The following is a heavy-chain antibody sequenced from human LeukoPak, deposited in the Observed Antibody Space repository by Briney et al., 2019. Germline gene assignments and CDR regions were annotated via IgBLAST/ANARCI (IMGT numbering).Heavy chain of an antibody. J-gene: IGHJ6*03. V-gene: IGHV3-30*02. Sequence: GGSLRLSCAASGFTFSSYGMHWVRQAPGKGLEWVAFIRYDGSNKYYADSVKGRFTISRDNSKNTLYLQMNSLRAEDTAVYYCAKVPQYYDFWSGRYYYTDVWGKGTTVTVSS. CDR1: GFTFSSYG. CDR2: IRYDGSNK. D-gene: IGHD3-3*01. CDR3: AKVPQYYDFWSGRYYYTDV.